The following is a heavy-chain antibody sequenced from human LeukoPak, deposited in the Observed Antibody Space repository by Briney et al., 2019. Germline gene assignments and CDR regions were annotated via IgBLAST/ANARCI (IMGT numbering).Heavy chain of an antibody. V-gene: IGHV1-69*04. CDR2: IIPILGIA. Sequence: SVKVSCKASGGTFSSYTISWVRQAPGQGLEWMGRIIPILGIANYAQKFQGRVTITADKSTGTAYMELSSLRSEDTAVYYCARDGGASGYSYGYTPLDYWGQGTLVTVSS. J-gene: IGHJ4*02. CDR3: ARDGGASGYSYGYTPLDY. D-gene: IGHD5-18*01. CDR1: GGTFSSYT.